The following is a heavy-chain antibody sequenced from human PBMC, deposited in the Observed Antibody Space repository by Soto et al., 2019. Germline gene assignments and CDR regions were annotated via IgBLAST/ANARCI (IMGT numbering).Heavy chain of an antibody. CDR2: ISYDGSNK. V-gene: IGHV3-30*18. CDR3: AKSGRAYTYTVMAQGYYGMDV. CDR1: GFTFSNYG. J-gene: IGHJ6*02. Sequence: QVQLVESGGGVVQPGRSLRLSCAVSGFTFSNYGMHWVRQAPGKGLEWVAVISYDGSNKYYADSVKGRFTISRDNSKNTLHLQMNSLRAEDTALYYCAKSGRAYTYTVMAQGYYGMDVWGQGTTVTVSS. D-gene: IGHD5-18*01.